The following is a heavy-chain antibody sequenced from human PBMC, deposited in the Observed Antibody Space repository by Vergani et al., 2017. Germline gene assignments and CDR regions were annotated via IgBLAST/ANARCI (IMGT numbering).Heavy chain of an antibody. CDR3: AKFSCSGGSCYGYYYYYYMDV. D-gene: IGHD2-15*01. CDR1: GFTFSSYA. V-gene: IGHV3-23*01. CDR2: ISGSGGST. Sequence: EVQLLESGGGLVQPGGSLRLSCAASGFTFSSYAMSWVRQAPGKGLEWVSAISGSGGSTYYADSVKGRFTISRDNSKNTLYLQMNSLRAEDTAVYYCAKFSCSGGSCYGYYYYYYMDVWGKGTTVTVSS. J-gene: IGHJ6*03.